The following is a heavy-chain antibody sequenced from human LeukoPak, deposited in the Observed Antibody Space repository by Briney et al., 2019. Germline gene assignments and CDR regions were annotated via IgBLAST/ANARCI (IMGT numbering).Heavy chain of an antibody. CDR1: GYRFTTFG. CDR2: IIPILGIA. J-gene: IGHJ4*02. CDR3: AKGGIAVAAVFDY. Sequence: ASVKVSCKTSGYRFTTFGLSWVRQAPGQGLEWMGRIIPILGIANYAQKFQGRVTITADKSTSTAYMELSSLRSEDTAVYYCAKGGIAVAAVFDYWGQGTLVTVSS. V-gene: IGHV1-69*04. D-gene: IGHD6-19*01.